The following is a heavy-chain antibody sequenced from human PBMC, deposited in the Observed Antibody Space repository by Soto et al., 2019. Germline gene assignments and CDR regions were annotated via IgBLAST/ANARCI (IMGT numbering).Heavy chain of an antibody. CDR3: ARVRIADYGDYVAAFDI. CDR2: ISISGSTI. J-gene: IGHJ3*02. Sequence: GGSLRLSCAASGFTFSDYYMSLIRQAPGKGLEWVSYISISGSTIYYADSVKGRFTISRDNAKNSLYLQMNSLRAEDTAVYYCARVRIADYGDYVAAFDIWGQGTMVTVSS. V-gene: IGHV3-11*01. D-gene: IGHD4-17*01. CDR1: GFTFSDYY.